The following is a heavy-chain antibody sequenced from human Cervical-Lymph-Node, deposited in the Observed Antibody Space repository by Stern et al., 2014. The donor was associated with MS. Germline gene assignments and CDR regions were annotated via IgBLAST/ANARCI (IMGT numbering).Heavy chain of an antibody. V-gene: IGHV3-30*18. CDR3: AKDPRIYDSSGYLDA. J-gene: IGHJ5*02. Sequence: QVQLVESGGGLVQPGRSLRLSCAASGFTFSLYDMHWVRQAPGKGLAWVAAISYDGDNKFYTDSVKGRFTISRDSSKSTLYLQLNSLRPEDTAIYYCAKDPRIYDSSGYLDAWGQGTLVTVSS. CDR2: ISYDGDNK. CDR1: GFTFSLYD. D-gene: IGHD3-22*01.